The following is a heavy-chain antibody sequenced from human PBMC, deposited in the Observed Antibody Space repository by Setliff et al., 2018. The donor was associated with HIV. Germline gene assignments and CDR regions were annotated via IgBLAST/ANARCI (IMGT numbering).Heavy chain of an antibody. D-gene: IGHD2-2*02. CDR2: INHDGST. V-gene: IGHV4-34*01. Sequence: SETLSLTCAVYGGSFSGYYWNWIRQSPGKGLEWIGEINHDGSTNYNPSLKSRVTMSVDTAKNQFSLEMRSLTAADTAVYYCARRGWNGYKAFDYRGQGTLVTVSS. J-gene: IGHJ4*02. CDR3: ARRGWNGYKAFDY. CDR1: GGSFSGYY.